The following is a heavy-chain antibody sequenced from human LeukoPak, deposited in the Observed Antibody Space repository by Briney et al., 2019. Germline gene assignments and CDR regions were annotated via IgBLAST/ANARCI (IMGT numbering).Heavy chain of an antibody. J-gene: IGHJ6*02. CDR1: GFTFSNAW. CDR2: IKSKTDGGKT. Sequence: PGGSLRLSCAASGFTFSNAWMSWVRQAPGKGLEWGGRIKSKTDGGKTDIAAPVKGTFTLSRDDSQNTLSLQMNSLTSEDTVVYSCTVSRMYVRFLEWLLEGMAVWGQGTTVTVYS. CDR3: TVSRMYVRFLEWLLEGMAV. D-gene: IGHD3-3*01. V-gene: IGHV3-15*01.